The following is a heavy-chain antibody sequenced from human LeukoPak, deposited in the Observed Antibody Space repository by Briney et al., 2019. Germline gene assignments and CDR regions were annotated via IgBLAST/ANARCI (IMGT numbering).Heavy chain of an antibody. CDR1: GGTFSSYA. Sequence: ASVKVSCKASGGTFSSYAISWVRQAPGQGLEWMGGIIPIFGTANYAQKFQGRVTITTDESTSTAYMELSSLRSEDTAVYYCARDNYDMWLRRSYYYYYMDVWAKGPRSPSP. CDR2: IIPIFGTA. D-gene: IGHD5-12*01. J-gene: IGHJ6*03. CDR3: ARDNYDMWLRRSYYYYYMDV. V-gene: IGHV1-69*05.